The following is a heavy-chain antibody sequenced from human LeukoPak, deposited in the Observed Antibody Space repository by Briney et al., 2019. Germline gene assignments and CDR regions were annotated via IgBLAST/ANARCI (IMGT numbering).Heavy chain of an antibody. V-gene: IGHV1-46*01. J-gene: IGHJ6*02. CDR2: INASGGST. Sequence: ASVKVSCKASGYTFTSYYMHWVRRAPGQGLEWMGIINASGGSTSYAQKFQGRVTMTRDTSTSTVYMELSSLRSEDTAVYYCARAGDTAMVGYYYYGMDVWGQGTTVTVSS. CDR3: ARAGDTAMVGYYYYGMDV. D-gene: IGHD5-18*01. CDR1: GYTFTSYY.